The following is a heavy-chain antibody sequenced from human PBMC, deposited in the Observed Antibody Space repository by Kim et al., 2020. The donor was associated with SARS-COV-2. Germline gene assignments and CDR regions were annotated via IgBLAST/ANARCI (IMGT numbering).Heavy chain of an antibody. Sequence: GESLKISCKGSGYSFTSYWIGWVRQMPGKGLEWMGIIYPGDSDTRYSPSFQGQVTISADKSISTAYLQWSSLKASDTAMYYCARLPEIREWLHHEVNYYYYYGMDVWGQGTTVTVSS. CDR1: GYSFTSYW. CDR3: ARLPEIREWLHHEVNYYYYYGMDV. CDR2: IYPGDSDT. D-gene: IGHD5-12*01. V-gene: IGHV5-51*01. J-gene: IGHJ6*02.